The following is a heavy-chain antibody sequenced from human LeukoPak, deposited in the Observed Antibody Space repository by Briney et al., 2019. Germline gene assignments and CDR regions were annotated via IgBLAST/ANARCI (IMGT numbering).Heavy chain of an antibody. Sequence: GSLRLSCAASGFTFSSYAMSWVRQAPGKGLEWVSAIRGSGGSTYYADSVKGRFTISRDNSKNTLYLQMNSLRAEDTAVYYCAKDLERYCSSTSCHPFDYWGQGTLVTVSS. J-gene: IGHJ4*02. V-gene: IGHV3-23*01. CDR2: IRGSGGST. D-gene: IGHD2-2*01. CDR1: GFTFSSYA. CDR3: AKDLERYCSSTSCHPFDY.